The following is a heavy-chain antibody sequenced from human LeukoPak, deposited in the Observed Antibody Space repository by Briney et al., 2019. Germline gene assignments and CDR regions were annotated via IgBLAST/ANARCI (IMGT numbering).Heavy chain of an antibody. CDR3: ARTYNWNYVDY. V-gene: IGHV4-59*01. D-gene: IGHD1-20*01. CDR2: IYYSGST. J-gene: IGHJ4*02. Sequence: SETLSLTCTVSGGSISSYYWSWIRQPPGKGLEWIGYIYYSGSTNYNPSLKSRVTISVDTSKNQFSLKLSSVTAADTAMYYCARTYNWNYVDYWGQGTLVTVSS. CDR1: GGSISSYY.